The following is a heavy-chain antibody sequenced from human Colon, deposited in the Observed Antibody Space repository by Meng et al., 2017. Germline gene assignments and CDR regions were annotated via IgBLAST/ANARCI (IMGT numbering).Heavy chain of an antibody. J-gene: IGHJ4*02. CDR3: ARENDSGNSYDH. CDR2: INHDGNT. D-gene: IGHD3-10*01. V-gene: IGHV4-34*01. CDR1: GGSFRDNH. Sequence: QVQLQQWGAGLLKPSETLSLTCAVYGGSFRDNHWSWVRQPPGKGLEWIGEINHDGNTKYNPSLKSRVTISVDTSKNQFSLTLRSVTAADTAVYYCARENDSGNSYDHWGRGTLVTVSS.